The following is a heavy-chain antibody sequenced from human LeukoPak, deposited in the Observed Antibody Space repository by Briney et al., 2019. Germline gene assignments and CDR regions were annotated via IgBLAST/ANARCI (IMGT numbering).Heavy chain of an antibody. CDR3: ASSDGNWFDP. V-gene: IGHV4-61*02. Sequence: SETLSLTCSASGGSINSGTYYWNWIRQPAGKGLEWIGRLSTSGNTNYNPSLKSRVTISRDTSKNQFSLTLTSVIAADTAVYYCASSDGNWFDPWGQGTLVTVSS. CDR2: LSTSGNT. J-gene: IGHJ5*02. D-gene: IGHD1-26*01. CDR1: GGSINSGTYY.